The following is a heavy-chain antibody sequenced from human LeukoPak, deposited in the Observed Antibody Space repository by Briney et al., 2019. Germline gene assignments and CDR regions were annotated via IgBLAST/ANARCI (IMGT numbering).Heavy chain of an antibody. D-gene: IGHD6-6*01. J-gene: IGHJ4*02. CDR1: GFSFSIYG. V-gene: IGHV3-30*02. Sequence: GGSLRLSCAASGFSFSIYGMHWVRQAPGKGLEWVAYIRYDGSVKYYADSVKGRFTISRDNSKSTPYLQMNSLGAEDTAVYYCAKPPGGVARCFDSWGQGTLVTVSS. CDR2: IRYDGSVK. CDR3: AKPPGGVARCFDS.